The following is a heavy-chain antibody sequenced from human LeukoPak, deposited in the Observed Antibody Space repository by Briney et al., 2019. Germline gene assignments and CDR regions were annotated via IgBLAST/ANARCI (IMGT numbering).Heavy chain of an antibody. Sequence: ASVKVSCKASGYTFTGYYIHWVRQAPGQGLEWMGWINPNSGGTNYAQKFQGRVTMTRDTSISTAYMELSRLRSDDTAVYYCAMITFGGVIVPGYWGQGTLVTVSS. J-gene: IGHJ4*02. CDR3: AMITFGGVIVPGY. D-gene: IGHD3-16*02. V-gene: IGHV1-2*02. CDR2: INPNSGGT. CDR1: GYTFTGYY.